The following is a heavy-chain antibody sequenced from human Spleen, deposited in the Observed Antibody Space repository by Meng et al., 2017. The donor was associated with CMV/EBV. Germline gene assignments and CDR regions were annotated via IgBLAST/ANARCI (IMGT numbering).Heavy chain of an antibody. J-gene: IGHJ5*02. CDR3: ARRRTIFGVVTTNWLDP. CDR1: SISSSSFY. CDR2: IYYSGST. D-gene: IGHD3-3*01. V-gene: IGHV4-39*01. Sequence: SISSSSFYWGWIRQPPGKGLEWIGSIYYSGSTYYNPSLKSRVTISVDTSKNQFSLKLSSVTAADTAVYYCARRRTIFGVVTTNWLDPWGQGTLVTVSS.